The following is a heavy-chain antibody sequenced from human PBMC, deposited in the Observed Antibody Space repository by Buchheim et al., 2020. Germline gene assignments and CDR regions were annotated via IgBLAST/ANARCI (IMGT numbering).Heavy chain of an antibody. Sequence: QVQLVESGGGVVQPGRSLRLSCAASGFTFSSYGMHWVRQAPGKGLEWVAVIWYDGSNKYYADSVKGRFTISRDNSKNTLYLQMNSLRAEDTAVYYCARENSGYVEYYYYYGMDVWGQGTT. D-gene: IGHD5-12*01. CDR2: IWYDGSNK. V-gene: IGHV3-33*01. CDR3: ARENSGYVEYYYYYGMDV. CDR1: GFTFSSYG. J-gene: IGHJ6*01.